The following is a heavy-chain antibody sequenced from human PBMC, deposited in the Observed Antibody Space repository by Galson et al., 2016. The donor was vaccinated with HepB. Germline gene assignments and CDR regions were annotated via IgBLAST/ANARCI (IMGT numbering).Heavy chain of an antibody. J-gene: IGHJ3*02. Sequence: SLRLSCAASGFTFSRYSMHWVRQAPGKGLEWVSYISSSSSTIYYADSVKGRFTISRDNAKNSLSLQMNSLRAEDTAVYYCAREAIAAAGTHDAFDIWGQGTMVTVCS. CDR1: GFTFSRYS. CDR3: AREAIAAAGTHDAFDI. CDR2: ISSSSSTI. D-gene: IGHD6-13*01. V-gene: IGHV3-48*01.